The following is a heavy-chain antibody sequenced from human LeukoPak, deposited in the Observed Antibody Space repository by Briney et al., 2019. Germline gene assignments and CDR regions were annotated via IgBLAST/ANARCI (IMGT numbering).Heavy chain of an antibody. Sequence: GASVKVSCKASGYTFTSYYMHWVRQAPGQGLEWMGIINPSGGSTSYAQKFQGRATMTRDTSTSTVYMELSSLRSEDTAVYYCARTLGATQAFDIWGQGTMVTVSS. CDR3: ARTLGATQAFDI. CDR2: INPSGGST. CDR1: GYTFTSYY. V-gene: IGHV1-46*01. J-gene: IGHJ3*02. D-gene: IGHD1-26*01.